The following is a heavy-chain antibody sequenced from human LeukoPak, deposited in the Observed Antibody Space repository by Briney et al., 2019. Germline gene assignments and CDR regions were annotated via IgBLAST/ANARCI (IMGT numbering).Heavy chain of an antibody. CDR3: AHTYYDISSAYYFDF. J-gene: IGHJ4*02. CDR1: GFSLSSTGMG. V-gene: IGHV2-5*02. CDR2: IFWDDDK. Sequence: ESGPTLVNPTQTLTLTCTFSGFSLSSTGMGVAWIRQPPGKAPEWLALIFWDDDKRYRPSQETRPTIHKDTSKNQVVLTMTNMAPLDSATYYCAHTYYDISSAYYFDFWGQGTLVTVSS. D-gene: IGHD3-22*01.